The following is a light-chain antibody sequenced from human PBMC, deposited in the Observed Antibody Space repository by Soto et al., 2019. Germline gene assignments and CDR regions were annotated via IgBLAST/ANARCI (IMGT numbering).Light chain of an antibody. CDR3: HQRRSWPRK. V-gene: IGKV3-11*01. CDR2: DSS. CDR1: QTVFSR. Sequence: IVLTHSPATLSSSPGERATLSCRASQTVFSRLAWYQHKPGQAPRLLIYDSSIRATGIPVRFSGSGSGTDFTLTISSLQPEDFAVYYCHQRRSWPRKFGQGTKVDIK. J-gene: IGKJ1*01.